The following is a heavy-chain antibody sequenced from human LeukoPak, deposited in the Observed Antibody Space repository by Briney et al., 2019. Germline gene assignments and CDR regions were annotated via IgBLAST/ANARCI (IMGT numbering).Heavy chain of an antibody. CDR3: AKEGGTAMDYYYMDV. J-gene: IGHJ6*03. Sequence: PGESLRLSCAASGFTFSRYSMNWVRQAPGKGLEWVSYISSSSSTIYYADSVKGRFTISRDNAKNSLYLQMNSLRAEDTAVYYCAKEGGTAMDYYYMDVWGKGTTVTVSS. D-gene: IGHD5-18*01. V-gene: IGHV3-48*01. CDR1: GFTFSRYS. CDR2: ISSSSSTI.